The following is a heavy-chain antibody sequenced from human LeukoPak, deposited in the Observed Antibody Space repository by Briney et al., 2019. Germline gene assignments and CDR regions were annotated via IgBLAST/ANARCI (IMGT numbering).Heavy chain of an antibody. CDR1: GYTFTGYF. D-gene: IGHD3-3*01. CDR3: ARAETFTIFGVVIISDAFDI. J-gene: IGHJ3*02. Sequence: ASVKVSCKASGYTFTGYFIHWVRQAPGQGLEWMGWISAYNGNTNYAQKLQGRVTMTTDTSTSTPYMELRSLRSDDTAVYYCARAETFTIFGVVIISDAFDIWGQGTMVTVCS. CDR2: ISAYNGNT. V-gene: IGHV1-18*04.